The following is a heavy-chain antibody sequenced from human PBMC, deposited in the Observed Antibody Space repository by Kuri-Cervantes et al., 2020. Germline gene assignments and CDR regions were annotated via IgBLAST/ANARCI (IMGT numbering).Heavy chain of an antibody. CDR1: GGSIISSSYY. J-gene: IGHJ3*02. Sequence: GSLRLSCTVSGGSIISSSYYWGWIRQPPGKGLEWIGSIYYSGSTYYNPSLKSRVTISVDTSKNQFSLKLSSVTAADTAVYYCARDLITMIVVVGSPWAFDIWGQGTMVTVSS. CDR3: ARDLITMIVVVGSPWAFDI. V-gene: IGHV4-39*01. CDR2: IYYSGST. D-gene: IGHD3-22*01.